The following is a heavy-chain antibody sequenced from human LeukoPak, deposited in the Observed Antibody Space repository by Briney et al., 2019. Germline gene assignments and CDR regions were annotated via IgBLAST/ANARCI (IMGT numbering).Heavy chain of an antibody. J-gene: IGHJ4*02. CDR3: AADDSGYRFDY. V-gene: IGHV4-39*07. CDR2: IYYSGST. Sequence: SETLSLTCTVSGGSISSSSYYWGWIRQPPGKGLEWIGSIYYSGSTYYNPSLKSRVTISVDTSKNQFSLKLSSVTAADTAVYYCAADDSGYRFDYWGQGTLVTVSS. CDR1: GGSISSSSYY. D-gene: IGHD3-22*01.